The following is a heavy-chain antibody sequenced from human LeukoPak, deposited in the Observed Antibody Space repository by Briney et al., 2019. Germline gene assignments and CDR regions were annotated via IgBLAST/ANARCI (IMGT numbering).Heavy chain of an antibody. V-gene: IGHV3-23*01. CDR1: GFTFSSHA. CDR2: ISGSGGAT. D-gene: IGHD4-17*01. J-gene: IGHJ4*02. CDR3: AKSTVTTGDWYFDY. Sequence: GGSLRLSCAASGFTFSSHAMTWVRQAPGKGLEWVSAISGSGGATYYADSVKGRFTISRDNSKNTLYLQMNSLRAGDTAVYYCAKSTVTTGDWYFDYWGQGTLVTVSS.